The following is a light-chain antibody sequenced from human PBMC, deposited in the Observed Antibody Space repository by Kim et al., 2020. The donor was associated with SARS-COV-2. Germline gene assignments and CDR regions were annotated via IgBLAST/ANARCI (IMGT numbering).Light chain of an antibody. CDR1: NIGSKS. Sequence: TARITCGGNNIGSKSVHWYQQKPGQAPVLVIYYDSDRPSGIPERFSGSNSGNTATLTISRVEAGDEADYYCQVWDSSSDHPVFGGGTQLTVL. CDR3: QVWDSSSDHPV. CDR2: YDS. V-gene: IGLV3-21*04. J-gene: IGLJ2*01.